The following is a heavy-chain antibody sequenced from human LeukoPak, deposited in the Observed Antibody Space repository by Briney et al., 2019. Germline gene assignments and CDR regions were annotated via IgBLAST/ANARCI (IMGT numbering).Heavy chain of an antibody. CDR2: INNDGSDT. V-gene: IGHV3-74*03. CDR3: SRGGAASFAP. J-gene: IGHJ5*02. CDR1: GFTFSNYW. D-gene: IGHD4/OR15-4a*01. Sequence: GGSLRLSCAASGFTFSNYWMHWVRQAPGKGLVWISRINNDGSDTTYADSVKGRFTISRDNAESTVYLQMNSLRAEDTALYYCSRGGAASFAPWGHGTLVTVSS.